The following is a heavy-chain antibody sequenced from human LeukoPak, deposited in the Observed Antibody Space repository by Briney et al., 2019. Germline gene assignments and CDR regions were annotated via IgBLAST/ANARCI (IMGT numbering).Heavy chain of an antibody. J-gene: IGHJ4*02. D-gene: IGHD2-2*02. CDR3: ARHAVLYSPFDY. CDR2: IYSSGST. V-gene: IGHV4-39*01. Sequence: SETLSLTCTVSGGSISSSSYYGGWIRQPPGKGLEWIGSIYSSGSTYYNPSLKSRVTISVDTSKNQFSLKLSSVTAADTAVYYCARHAVLYSPFDYWGQGTLVTVSS. CDR1: GGSISSSSYY.